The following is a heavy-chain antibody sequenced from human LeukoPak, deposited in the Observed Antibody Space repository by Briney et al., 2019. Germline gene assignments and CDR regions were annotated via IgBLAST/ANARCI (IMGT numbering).Heavy chain of an antibody. D-gene: IGHD4-17*01. CDR1: GYTFTGYY. V-gene: IGHV1-2*02. Sequence: ASVKVSCKASGYTFTGYYMHWVRQAPGQGLEWMGWINPNSGGTNYAQKFQGRVTMTRDTSISTAYMELSRLRSDDTAVYYCARAYGDYDLLDYWGQGTLVTVSS. J-gene: IGHJ4*02. CDR2: INPNSGGT. CDR3: ARAYGDYDLLDY.